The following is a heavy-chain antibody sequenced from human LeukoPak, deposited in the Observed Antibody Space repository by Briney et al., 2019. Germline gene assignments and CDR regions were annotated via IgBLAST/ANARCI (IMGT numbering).Heavy chain of an antibody. CDR1: GFTFNKYD. Sequence: GGSLRLSCAASGFTFNKYDIHWVRQAPGKGLEWLAVVSYDGSNKYYADSVKGRFTVSRDNSQNTLYLQMHSLKTEDTAVYYCAKVDYGDYPYYYLYMDVWGKGTAVTVSS. V-gene: IGHV3-30*18. J-gene: IGHJ6*03. D-gene: IGHD4-17*01. CDR2: VSYDGSNK. CDR3: AKVDYGDYPYYYLYMDV.